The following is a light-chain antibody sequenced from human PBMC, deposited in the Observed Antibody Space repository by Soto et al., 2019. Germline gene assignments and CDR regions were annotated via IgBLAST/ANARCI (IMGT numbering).Light chain of an antibody. Sequence: TQSPGTLSLSPGERATLSCRPSQSVSSSYLAWYQQKPGQAPRLLIYGASTRATGIPARFSGSGSGTEFTLTISSLQSEDFAVYYCQQYNNWPPWTFGQRTKV. CDR3: QQYNNWPPWT. V-gene: IGKV3-15*01. CDR1: QSVSSSY. CDR2: GAS. J-gene: IGKJ1*01.